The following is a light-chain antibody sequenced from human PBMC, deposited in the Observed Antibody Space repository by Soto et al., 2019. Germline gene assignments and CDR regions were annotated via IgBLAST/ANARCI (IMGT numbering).Light chain of an antibody. CDR3: AAWDDSLNAPV. CDR1: TSNIGSIT. CDR2: SNN. V-gene: IGLV1-44*01. J-gene: IGLJ3*02. Sequence: QSVLTQPPSASGTPGQRVTISCSGSTSNIGSITVNWYQHLPGTAPKLLIYSNNQRPSGVPDRFSGSKSGTSASLAISGLPSEDEADYYCAAWDDSLNAPVFGGGTKHIVL.